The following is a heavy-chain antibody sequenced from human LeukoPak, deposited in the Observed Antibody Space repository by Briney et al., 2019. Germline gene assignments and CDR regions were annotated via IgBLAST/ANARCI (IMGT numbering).Heavy chain of an antibody. CDR2: IYYSGST. CDR3: ARAYTAMEPFDY. Sequence: SETLSLTCTVSGGSMSPYHWGWIRQPPGKGLEWTGYIYYSGSTNYNPSLKSRVTISVDTSKNQFSLKLSSVTAADTAVYYCARAYTAMEPFDYWGQGTLVTVSS. V-gene: IGHV4-59*01. D-gene: IGHD5-18*01. CDR1: GGSMSPYH. J-gene: IGHJ4*02.